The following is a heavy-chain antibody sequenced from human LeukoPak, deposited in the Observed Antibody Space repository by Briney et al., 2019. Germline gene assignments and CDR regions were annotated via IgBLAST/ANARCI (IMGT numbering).Heavy chain of an antibody. CDR1: GFTFSNYW. V-gene: IGHV3-7*03. CDR2: IKLDGSAK. Sequence: GGSLRLSCAASGFTFSNYWLSWVRQAPGKGLEWVANIKLDGSAKYYVDSVKGRFTISRDNAKNSLYLQMNSLRAEDTALYYCAKGPGMATVKRYLDYWGQGTLVTVSS. CDR3: AKGPGMATVKRYLDY. D-gene: IGHD5-24*01. J-gene: IGHJ4*02.